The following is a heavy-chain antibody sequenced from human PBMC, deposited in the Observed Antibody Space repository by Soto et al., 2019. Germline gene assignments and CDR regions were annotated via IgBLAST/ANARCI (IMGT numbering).Heavy chain of an antibody. CDR2: IIPIFGTA. CDR1: GGTFSSYA. V-gene: IGHV1-69*12. Sequence: QIQLVQSGAEVKKPGSSVKVSCKASGGTFSSYAISWVRQAPGQGLEWMGGIIPIFGTANYAQKFQGRVTMTADESTSTAYMELSSLRSEDTAVYYCVRDAPLSVCSCGSCYSNYSGQGTLVTVSS. D-gene: IGHD2-15*01. J-gene: IGHJ4*02. CDR3: VRDAPLSVCSCGSCYSNY.